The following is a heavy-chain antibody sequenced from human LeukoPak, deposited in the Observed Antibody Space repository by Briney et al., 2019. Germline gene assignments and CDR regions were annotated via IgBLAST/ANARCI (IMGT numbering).Heavy chain of an antibody. V-gene: IGHV3-30*04. CDR3: ASSIFGVVPRVDY. CDR2: ISYDGSNK. Sequence: GGSLRLSCAASGFTFSSYAMHWVRQAPGKGLEWVAVISYDGSNKYYADSVKGRFTISRDNSKNMLYLQMNSLRAEDTAVYYCASSIFGVVPRVDYWGQGTLVTVSS. D-gene: IGHD3-3*01. CDR1: GFTFSSYA. J-gene: IGHJ4*02.